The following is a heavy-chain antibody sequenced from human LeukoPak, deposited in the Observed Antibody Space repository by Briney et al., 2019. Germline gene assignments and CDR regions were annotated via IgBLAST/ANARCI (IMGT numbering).Heavy chain of an antibody. CDR2: ISSSGSTI. D-gene: IGHD2-15*01. V-gene: IGHV3-48*03. CDR3: ARGGGYCSGGSCYDDY. J-gene: IGHJ4*02. CDR1: GFTFSSYE. Sequence: GGSLRLSCAASGFTFSSYEMNWVRQAPGKGLEWVSYISSSGSTIYYADSVKGRFTISRDNAKNSLYLQMNSLRAEDTAVYYCARGGGYCSGGSCYDDYWGQGTLVTVSS.